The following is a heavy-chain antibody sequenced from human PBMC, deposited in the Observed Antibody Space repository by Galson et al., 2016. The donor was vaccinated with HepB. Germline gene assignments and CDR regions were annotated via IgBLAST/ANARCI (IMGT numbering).Heavy chain of an antibody. Sequence: SLRLSCAASGFTFRNYGMTWVRQAPGKGLEVVSSISRSGDSTDYADSVKGRFTISRDNSKNTLSLQMNSLTADDTGIYYCVQGSTAPAVWGKGTTVTVSS. V-gene: IGHV3-23*01. D-gene: IGHD2-2*01. CDR3: VQGSTAPAV. CDR1: GFTFRNYG. J-gene: IGHJ6*04. CDR2: ISRSGDST.